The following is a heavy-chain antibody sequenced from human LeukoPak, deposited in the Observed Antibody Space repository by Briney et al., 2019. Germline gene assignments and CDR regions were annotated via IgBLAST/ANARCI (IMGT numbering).Heavy chain of an antibody. J-gene: IGHJ6*03. V-gene: IGHV4-30-2*01. Sequence: PSQTLSLTCTVSGGSISSGGYYWSWIRQPPGKGLEWIGYIYHSGSTYYNPSLKSRVTISVDTSNNQFSLKLSSVTAADTAVYYCAKRKLAPVPYMDVWGKGTTVTVSS. CDR2: IYHSGST. CDR3: AKRKLAPVPYMDV. D-gene: IGHD3-3*02. CDR1: GGSISSGGYY.